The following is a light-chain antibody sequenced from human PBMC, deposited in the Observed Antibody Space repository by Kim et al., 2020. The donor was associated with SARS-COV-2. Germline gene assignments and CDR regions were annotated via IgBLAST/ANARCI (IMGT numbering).Light chain of an antibody. J-gene: IGLJ1*01. CDR2: SNN. CDR3: ATWDDSLNACV. CDR1: NSNIGSYT. Sequence: GQRVTISCSGSNSNIGSYTVNWYQHLPGTAPKLLMYSNNQRPSGVPDRFSVSKSGTSASLAISGLQSEDEADYYCATWDDSLNACVFGTGTKVTVL. V-gene: IGLV1-44*01.